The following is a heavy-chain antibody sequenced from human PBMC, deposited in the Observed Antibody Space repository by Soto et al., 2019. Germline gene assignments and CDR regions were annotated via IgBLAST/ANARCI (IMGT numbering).Heavy chain of an antibody. D-gene: IGHD2-15*01. J-gene: IGHJ5*02. Sequence: ETLSLTCTVSGGSISSSSYYWGWIRQPPGKGLEWIGSIYYSGSTYYNPSLKSRVTISVDTSKNQFSLKLSSVTAADTAVHYCARQRDIVVVVAPFDPWGQGTLVTVSS. CDR3: ARQRDIVVVVAPFDP. V-gene: IGHV4-39*01. CDR1: GGSISSSSYY. CDR2: IYYSGST.